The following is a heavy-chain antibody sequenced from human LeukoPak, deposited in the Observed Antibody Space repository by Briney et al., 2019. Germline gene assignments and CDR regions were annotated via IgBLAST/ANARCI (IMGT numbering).Heavy chain of an antibody. CDR2: IYYSGST. Sequence: SETLSLTCTVSGGSISSYYWSWIRQPPGKGLGWIGYIYYSGSTNYNPSLKSRVTISVDTSKNQFSLKLSSVTAADTAVYYCARDNYGSGSYFYYYYYMDVWGKGTTVTVSS. CDR3: ARDNYGSGSYFYYYYYMDV. J-gene: IGHJ6*03. CDR1: GGSISSYY. V-gene: IGHV4-59*01. D-gene: IGHD3-10*01.